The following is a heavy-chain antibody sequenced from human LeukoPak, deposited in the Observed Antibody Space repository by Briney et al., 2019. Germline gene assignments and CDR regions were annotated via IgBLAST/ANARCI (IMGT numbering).Heavy chain of an antibody. CDR2: IYHSGST. CDR3: ARVLAADSSGYYYNAFDV. J-gene: IGHJ3*01. D-gene: IGHD3-22*01. Sequence: SETLSLTCTVSGGSISSGGYYWSWIRQPPGKGLEWIGYIYHSGSTYYNPSLKGRVTISVDRSKNQFSLKLSSVTAADTAVYYCARVLAADSSGYYYNAFDVWGQGTMVTVSS. CDR1: GGSISSGGYY. V-gene: IGHV4-30-2*01.